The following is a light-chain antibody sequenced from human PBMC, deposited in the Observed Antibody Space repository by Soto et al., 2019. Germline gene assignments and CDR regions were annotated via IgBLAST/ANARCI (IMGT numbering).Light chain of an antibody. Sequence: DLVMTQSPDSLAVSLGARATINCRSSQRVLHTSTNKNYFAWYQQKPGQPPRLLISWASSRESGVPDRFSGSGSGTDFTLTISSLQAEDVAVYYCQQSYSLPPPVGQGGRLAIK. CDR1: QRVLHTSTNKNY. CDR2: WAS. J-gene: IGKJ5*01. CDR3: QQSYSLPPP. V-gene: IGKV4-1*01.